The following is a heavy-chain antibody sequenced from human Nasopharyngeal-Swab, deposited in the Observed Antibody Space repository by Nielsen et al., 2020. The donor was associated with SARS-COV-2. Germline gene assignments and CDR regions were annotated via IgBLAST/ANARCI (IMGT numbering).Heavy chain of an antibody. D-gene: IGHD6-13*01. J-gene: IGHJ4*02. CDR3: GKGGGGGQQLVRYFDY. CDR1: GFTFSSYG. Sequence: GESLKISCAASGFTFSSYGMHWVRQAPGKGLEWVAVISYDGSNKYYADSVKGRFTISRDNSKNTLYLQMNSLRAEDTAVYYCGKGGGGGQQLVRYFDYWGQGTLVTVSS. V-gene: IGHV3-30*18. CDR2: ISYDGSNK.